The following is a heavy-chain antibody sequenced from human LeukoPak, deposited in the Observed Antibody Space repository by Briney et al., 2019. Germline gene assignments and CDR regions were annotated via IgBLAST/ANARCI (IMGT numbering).Heavy chain of an antibody. V-gene: IGHV3-30-3*01. Sequence: QPGGSLRLSCAASGFTFSSYAMHWVRQAPGKGLEWVAVISYDGSNKYYADSVKGRFTISRDNSKNTLYLQMNSLRAEDTAVYYCARDEQDIVVVPAARNYYYYYMDVWGKGTTVTVSS. CDR3: ARDEQDIVVVPAARNYYYYYMDV. CDR2: ISYDGSNK. CDR1: GFTFSSYA. D-gene: IGHD2-2*01. J-gene: IGHJ6*03.